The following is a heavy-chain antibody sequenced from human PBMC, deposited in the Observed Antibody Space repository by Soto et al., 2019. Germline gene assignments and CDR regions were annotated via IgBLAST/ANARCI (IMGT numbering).Heavy chain of an antibody. CDR1: GFTFSSYA. CDR3: AHGGYDPRAVFDY. V-gene: IGHV3-23*01. D-gene: IGHD5-12*01. J-gene: IGHJ4*02. CDR2: ISTSDYST. Sequence: AGGSLRLSCTASGFTFSSYAMTWVRQAPGKGLEWVSTISTSDYSTYYADSVKGRFTISRDNSKNTLYLQMDSLTAEDTAVYYCAHGGYDPRAVFDYWGQGTLVTVSS.